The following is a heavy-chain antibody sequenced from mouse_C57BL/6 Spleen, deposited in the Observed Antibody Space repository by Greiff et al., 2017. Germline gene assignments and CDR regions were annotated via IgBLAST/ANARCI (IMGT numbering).Heavy chain of an antibody. V-gene: IGHV1-82*01. Sequence: QVQLQQSGPELVKPGASVKISCKASGYAFSSSWMNWVKQRPGKGLEWIGRIYPGDGDTNYNGKFKGKATLTADKSSSTAYMQLSSRTSEDSAVYFCARPDGYYPYYYAMDYWGQGTSVTVSS. CDR3: ARPDGYYPYYYAMDY. CDR2: IYPGDGDT. J-gene: IGHJ4*01. CDR1: GYAFSSSW. D-gene: IGHD2-3*01.